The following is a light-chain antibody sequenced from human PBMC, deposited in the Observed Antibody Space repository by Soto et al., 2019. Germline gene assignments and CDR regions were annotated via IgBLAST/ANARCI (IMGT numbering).Light chain of an antibody. V-gene: IGKV2-28*01. CDR2: LGS. CDR3: MQALQSPRT. CDR1: QRLLNSNGYNY. Sequence: DVVMTQSPRSLAVTPGEPASISCKSSQRLLNSNGYNYLDWYLQRPGQSPQLLIYLGSNRDSGVPDRFSGSGSGTDFTLKISRVEAEDVGVYYCMQALQSPRTFGQGTKLEIK. J-gene: IGKJ2*01.